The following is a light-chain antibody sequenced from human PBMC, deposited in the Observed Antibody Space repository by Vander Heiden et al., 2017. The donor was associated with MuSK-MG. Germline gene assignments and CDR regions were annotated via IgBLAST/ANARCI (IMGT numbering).Light chain of an antibody. Sequence: QSALTQPPSVSGSPGQSITICCTGHSSDVGGNNYVSWYQQHPGKAPKLMMYDVSKRPSGVSKCSAGSKSGTTAFPTTCGLQAEEEDYYYCSPSNSSSTVVFGGGTKLTVL. J-gene: IGLJ2*01. CDR2: DVS. V-gene: IGLV2-14*03. CDR1: SSDVGGNNY. CDR3: SPSNSSSTVV.